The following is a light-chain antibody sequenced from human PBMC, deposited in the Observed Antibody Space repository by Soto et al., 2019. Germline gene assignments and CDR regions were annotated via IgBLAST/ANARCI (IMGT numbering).Light chain of an antibody. CDR2: GSS. Sequence: EIVMTQAPATLSVSPGERATLSCSASQIVSTHLAWYQQKPGQPTRLLIYGSSTRPTGIPVRFSGSGSVIQFTLTISSLQSEDFAVYYCHQYNTGPRGTFGQGTKVDIK. CDR1: QIVSTH. CDR3: HQYNTGPRGT. V-gene: IGKV3-15*01. J-gene: IGKJ1*01.